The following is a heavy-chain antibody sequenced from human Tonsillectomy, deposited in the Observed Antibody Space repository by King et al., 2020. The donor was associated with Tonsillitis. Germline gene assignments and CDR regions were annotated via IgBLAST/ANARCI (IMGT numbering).Heavy chain of an antibody. CDR1: GFTFSSYS. Sequence: VQLVESGGGLVQPGGSLRLSCAASGFTFSSYSMNWVRQAPGKGLEWVSYISSSSSTIYYADSVKGRFTISRDNAKNSLYLQMNSLGAEDTAVYYCARPKGGSGSLWYFDLWGRGTLVTVSS. CDR2: ISSSSSTI. V-gene: IGHV3-48*01. D-gene: IGHD3-22*01. J-gene: IGHJ2*01. CDR3: ARPKGGSGSLWYFDL.